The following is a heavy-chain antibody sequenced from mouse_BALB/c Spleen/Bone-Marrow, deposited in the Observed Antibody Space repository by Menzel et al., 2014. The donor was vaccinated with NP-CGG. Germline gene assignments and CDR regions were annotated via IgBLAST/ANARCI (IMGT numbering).Heavy chain of an antibody. CDR3: ARDDYAY. J-gene: IGHJ3*01. V-gene: IGHV1-4*01. CDR2: IYPSTGYT. D-gene: IGHD2-4*01. Sequence: QVHVKQSEAELARPGASVKMSCKATGYTFTSYWMHWVKQRPGQGLEWIGYIYPSTGYTEYNQKFKDKVTLTADKSSSTAYTQLSSLTSEDSAVYYCARDDYAYWGQGTLVTVSA. CDR1: GYTFTSYW.